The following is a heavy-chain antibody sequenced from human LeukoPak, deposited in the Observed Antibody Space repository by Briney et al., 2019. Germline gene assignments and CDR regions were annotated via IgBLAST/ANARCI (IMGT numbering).Heavy chain of an antibody. D-gene: IGHD1-26*01. J-gene: IGHJ4*02. V-gene: IGHV3-30*18. CDR3: AKDMRPYSGNRSFLFDQ. CDR1: GFSFSYYG. CDR2: ISYDGSDK. Sequence: GGSLILSCAASGFSFSYYGVHWVRQAPGKGREWVALISYDGSDKYFADSVKGRFSISRDNSQKTLYLQMNSLISEDTAIYYCAKDMRPYSGNRSFLFDQWGQGTLVIVSS.